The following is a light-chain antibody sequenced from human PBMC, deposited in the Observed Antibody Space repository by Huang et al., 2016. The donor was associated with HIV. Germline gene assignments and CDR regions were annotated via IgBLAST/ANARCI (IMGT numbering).Light chain of an antibody. CDR3: QQFYNMPYT. CDR2: MAS. CDR1: RSLLFASNIKNF. V-gene: IGKV4-1*01. J-gene: IGKJ2*01. Sequence: DILLTQSPDSLAVSLGERATLTCRSSRSLLFASNIKNFLAWYQQKPGQSPQLLMYMASVRESGVPERFTGSGSGTEFTLTIASLQAEDVAVYYCQQFYNMPYTFGRGTRLEI.